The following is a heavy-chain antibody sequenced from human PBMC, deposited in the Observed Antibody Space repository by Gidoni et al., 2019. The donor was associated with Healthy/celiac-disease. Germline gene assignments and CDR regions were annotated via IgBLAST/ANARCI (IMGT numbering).Heavy chain of an antibody. V-gene: IGHV1-2*02. J-gene: IGHJ4*02. CDR3: ARGPPDTVTTDY. Sequence: QVQLVQSGAEVKKPGASVKVACKASGYTFTGYHMHWVRQAPGQGLEWMGWINPNSGGTNDAQKFQGRVTMTRDTSISTAYMELSRLRSDDTAVYYCARGPPDTVTTDYWGQGTLVTVSS. CDR2: INPNSGGT. CDR1: GYTFTGYH. D-gene: IGHD4-17*01.